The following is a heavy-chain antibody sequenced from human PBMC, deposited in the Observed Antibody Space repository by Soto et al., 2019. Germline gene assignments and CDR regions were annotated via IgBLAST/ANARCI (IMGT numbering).Heavy chain of an antibody. D-gene: IGHD2-8*01. Sequence: ASVKVSCKASGYTFTRYGISWGRQAPGQSLEWMGWISGYNGNTNYAQNFKGRVSMPKDPSTTTAYRELGSRTSDDRAVYFCAKNGQPPYYYYGRDVGAKGPRVPVSS. CDR3: AKNGQPPYYYYGRDV. J-gene: IGHJ6*04. CDR1: GYTFTRYG. CDR2: ISGYNGNT. V-gene: IGHV1-18*01.